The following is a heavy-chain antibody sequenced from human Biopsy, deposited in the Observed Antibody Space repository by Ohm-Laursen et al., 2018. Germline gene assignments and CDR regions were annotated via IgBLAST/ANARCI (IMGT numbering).Heavy chain of an antibody. V-gene: IGHV3-66*01. J-gene: IGHJ4*02. Sequence: GSLRLSCTASEFNVDRSHMNWVRQAPGKGLEWVSMIHGSGRTDYADSVKGRFTVSRDNSKDTVYLQMNALRVDDTAMYYCAGAGGHSFWGQGALVTVSS. CDR2: IHGSGRT. CDR3: AGAGGHSF. D-gene: IGHD3-16*01. CDR1: EFNVDRSH.